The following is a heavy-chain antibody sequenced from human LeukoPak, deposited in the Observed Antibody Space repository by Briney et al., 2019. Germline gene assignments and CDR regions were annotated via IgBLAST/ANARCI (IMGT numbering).Heavy chain of an antibody. J-gene: IGHJ4*02. CDR1: GGTFSSYT. V-gene: IGHV1-69*04. D-gene: IGHD1-26*01. Sequence: GSSVKVSYKASGGTFSSYTISWVRQAPGQGLEWMGRIIPILGIANYAQKFQGRVTITADKSTSTAYMELSSLRSEDTAVYYCARDDGIVGATGGYFDYWGQGTLVTVSS. CDR2: IIPILGIA. CDR3: ARDDGIVGATGGYFDY.